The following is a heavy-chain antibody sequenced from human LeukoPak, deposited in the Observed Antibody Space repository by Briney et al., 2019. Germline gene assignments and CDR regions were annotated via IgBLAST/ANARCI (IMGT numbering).Heavy chain of an antibody. Sequence: EGSLRLSCAASGFTFRTYGMHWVRQGPGKGLEWVALIWYDGSNKYYADSVKGRFTISRDNSKNTLYLQMNSLRAEDTAVYYCARDANPNGVCEHFDYWGQGTLVTVSS. V-gene: IGHV3-33*01. D-gene: IGHD2-8*01. J-gene: IGHJ4*02. CDR2: IWYDGSNK. CDR3: ARDANPNGVCEHFDY. CDR1: GFTFRTYG.